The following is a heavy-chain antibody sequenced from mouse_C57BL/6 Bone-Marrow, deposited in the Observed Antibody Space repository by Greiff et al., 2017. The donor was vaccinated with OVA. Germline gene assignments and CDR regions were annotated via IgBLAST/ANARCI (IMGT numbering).Heavy chain of an antibody. V-gene: IGHV5-4*01. CDR1: GFTFSSYA. J-gene: IGHJ3*01. CDR3: ARDGCSFAY. Sequence: EVKVVESGGGLVKPGGSLKLSCAASGFTFSSYAMSWVRQTPEKRLEWVATISDGGSYTYYPDNVKGRFTISRDNAKNNLYLQMSHLKSEDTAMYYCARDGCSFAYWGQGTLVTVSA. CDR2: ISDGGSYT.